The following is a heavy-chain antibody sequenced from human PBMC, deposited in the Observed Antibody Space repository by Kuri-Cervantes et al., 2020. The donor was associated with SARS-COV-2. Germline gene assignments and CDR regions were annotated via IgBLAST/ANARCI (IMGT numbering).Heavy chain of an antibody. D-gene: IGHD4/OR15-4a*01. J-gene: IGHJ5*02. CDR2: IYNIGST. V-gene: IGHV4-39*07. CDR3: ARDPNANHNNWFDP. CDR1: GGSISSGPYY. Sequence: ESLKISCTVSGGSISSGPYYWGWIRQPPGKGLEYIGSIYNIGSTYSNPSLKSRVTISMDTSKNQFSLKLSSVTAADTAVYHCARDPNANHNNWFDPWGQGTLVTVSS.